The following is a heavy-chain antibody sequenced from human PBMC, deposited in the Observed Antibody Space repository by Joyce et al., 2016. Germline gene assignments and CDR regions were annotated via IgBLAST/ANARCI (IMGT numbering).Heavy chain of an antibody. CDR2: ISGDRRFI. V-gene: IGHV3-21*02. Sequence: EVQLVESGGGLVKPGGSLKISCAASGFMFSTSSMSWFRPAPVKGLEWVSAISGDRRFIFHADSVRGRFTVSRDNAENSLYLQMKSLRVEDTAVYFCARGGLVYDYSMDVWGQGTTVIVSS. J-gene: IGHJ6*02. CDR3: ARGGLVYDYSMDV. CDR1: GFMFSTSS. D-gene: IGHD2-21*01.